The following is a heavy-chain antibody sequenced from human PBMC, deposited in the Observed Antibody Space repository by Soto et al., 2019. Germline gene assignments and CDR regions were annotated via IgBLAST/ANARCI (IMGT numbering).Heavy chain of an antibody. CDR2: MWYDGSNK. J-gene: IGHJ6*02. CDR3: ARDPIYCSGGSCYYYYGMDV. Sequence: GGSLRLSCAASGFTFSSYGMHWVRQAPGKGLEWVAVMWYDGSNKYYADSVKGRFTISRDNSKNTLYLQMNSLRAEDTAVYYCARDPIYCSGGSCYYYYGMDVWGQGTTVTVSS. D-gene: IGHD2-15*01. CDR1: GFTFSSYG. V-gene: IGHV3-33*01.